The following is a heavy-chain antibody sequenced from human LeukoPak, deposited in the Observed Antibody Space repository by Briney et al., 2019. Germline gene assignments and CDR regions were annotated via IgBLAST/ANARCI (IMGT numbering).Heavy chain of an antibody. CDR1: GGSISSSSYY. V-gene: IGHV4-39*01. CDR3: ARHRRPAYCGGDCYFGRLYYFDY. CDR2: INHSGST. J-gene: IGHJ4*02. Sequence: SETLSLTCTVSGGSISSSSYYWGWIRQPPGKGLEWIGEINHSGSTNYNPSLKSRVTISVDTSKNQFSLKLSSVTAADTAVYYCARHRRPAYCGGDCYFGRLYYFDYWGQGTLVTVSS. D-gene: IGHD2-21*02.